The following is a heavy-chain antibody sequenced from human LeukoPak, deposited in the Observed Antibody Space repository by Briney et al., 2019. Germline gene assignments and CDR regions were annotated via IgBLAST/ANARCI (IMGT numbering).Heavy chain of an antibody. CDR2: IKQDGSEK. D-gene: IGHD3-10*01. V-gene: IGHV3-7*01. Sequence: GGSLRLSCAASGFTFSSYEMNWVRQAPGKGLEWVANIKQDGSEKYYVDSVKGRLTISRDNAKNSLYLQMNSLRAEDTAVYYCARDRYGSGSYSYYYYMDVWGKGTTVTISS. J-gene: IGHJ6*03. CDR3: ARDRYGSGSYSYYYYMDV. CDR1: GFTFSSYE.